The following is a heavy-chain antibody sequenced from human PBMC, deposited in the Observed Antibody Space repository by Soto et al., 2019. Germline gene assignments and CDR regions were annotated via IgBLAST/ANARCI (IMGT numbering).Heavy chain of an antibody. D-gene: IGHD1-7*01. Sequence: QVQLVQSGAEVKKPGSSVKVSCKASGGTFSSYAISWVRQAPGQGLEWMGGIIPIFGTANYAQKFQGRVTITADESTSTAYMELSSLRSEDTAVYYCASFGNWHYEGYFQHWGQGTLVTVSS. CDR3: ASFGNWHYEGYFQH. CDR2: IIPIFGTA. CDR1: GGTFSSYA. V-gene: IGHV1-69*12. J-gene: IGHJ1*01.